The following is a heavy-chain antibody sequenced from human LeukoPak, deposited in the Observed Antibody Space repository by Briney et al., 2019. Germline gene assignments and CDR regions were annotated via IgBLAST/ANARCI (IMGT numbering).Heavy chain of an antibody. CDR2: INSDGSST. D-gene: IGHD1-26*01. V-gene: IGHV3-74*01. J-gene: IGHJ6*03. Sequence: GGSLRLSCAASGFTFTSYWMHWVRQAPGKRLVWVSRINSDGSSTVYADSVKGRFTISRDNAKNSLYLQMNSLRAEDTAIYYCARDPYSGSYGDSYYYYMDVWGKGTTVTISS. CDR3: ARDPYSGSYGDSYYYYMDV. CDR1: GFTFTSYW.